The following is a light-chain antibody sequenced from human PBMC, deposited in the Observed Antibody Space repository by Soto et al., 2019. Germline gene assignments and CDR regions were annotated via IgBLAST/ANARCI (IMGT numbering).Light chain of an antibody. Sequence: QSALTQPASVSGSRGQSITISCTGTGSDIAGYNYISWYQLLPGKAPKLLIYEVTIRPSGISNRFSGSKSGNTASLTISGLLAEDEADYFCCSYAGDSTFVFGTGTKVTVL. CDR2: EVT. CDR1: GSDIAGYNY. V-gene: IGLV2-14*01. CDR3: CSYAGDSTFV. J-gene: IGLJ1*01.